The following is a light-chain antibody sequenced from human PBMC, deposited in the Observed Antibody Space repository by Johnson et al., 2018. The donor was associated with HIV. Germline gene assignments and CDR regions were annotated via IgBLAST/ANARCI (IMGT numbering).Light chain of an antibody. CDR1: NSSSVNIY. V-gene: IGLV1-51*02. CDR2: ENN. Sequence: QSVLTQQPSVSAAPGQKVTISCSASNSSSVNIYVSWYQQLPGTVPKLLMYENNKGPSGIPGRVSGSKSGTSATLTITGLWPEDEADYYCGIWDSSLSAYVFGTGTKVTVL. CDR3: GIWDSSLSAYV. J-gene: IGLJ1*01.